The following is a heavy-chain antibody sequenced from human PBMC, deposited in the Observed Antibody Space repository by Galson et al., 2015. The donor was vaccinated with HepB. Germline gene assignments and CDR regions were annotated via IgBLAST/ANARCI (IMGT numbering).Heavy chain of an antibody. CDR3: ARDYYDSSGYYDTETTWVG. V-gene: IGHV1-69*04. CDR1: GGTFSSYT. J-gene: IGHJ4*02. Sequence: SVKVSCKASGGTFSSYTISWVRQAPGQGLEWMGRIIPILGIANYAQKFQGRVTITADKSTSTAYMELSSLRSEDTAVYYCARDYYDSSGYYDTETTWVGWGQGTLVTVSS. D-gene: IGHD3-22*01. CDR2: IIPILGIA.